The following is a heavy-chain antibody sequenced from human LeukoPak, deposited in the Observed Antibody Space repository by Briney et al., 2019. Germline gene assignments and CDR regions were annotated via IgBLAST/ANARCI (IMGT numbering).Heavy chain of an antibody. CDR1: GFTVSSNY. J-gene: IGHJ4*02. CDR2: LYGGGTP. CDR3: ACTLGIAAKHFDY. Sequence: GGSLRLSCAAAGFTVSSNYMSWVSQAPGKGLEWVAGLYGGGTPFYADSVKCRFTITRDTSKNTSYLQMNNMRAEYTAMYYCACTLGIAAKHFDYWGQGTLVTVSS. V-gene: IGHV3-53*01. D-gene: IGHD6-13*01.